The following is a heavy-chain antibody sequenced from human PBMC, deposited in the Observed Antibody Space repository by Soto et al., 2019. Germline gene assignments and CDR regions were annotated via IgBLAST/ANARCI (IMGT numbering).Heavy chain of an antibody. CDR3: ARDRRVYGSGTNYYYGKDV. D-gene: IGHD3-10*01. V-gene: IGHV4-4*07. CDR2: IYTSGST. CDR1: GGSISSYY. Sequence: PSETLSLSCTASGGSISSYYWSWIRQPAGKGLEWIGRIYTSGSTNYNPSLKSRVTMSVDTSKNQFSLKLSSVTAADTAVYYCARDRRVYGSGTNYYYGKDVWGQGTTVTIS. J-gene: IGHJ6*02.